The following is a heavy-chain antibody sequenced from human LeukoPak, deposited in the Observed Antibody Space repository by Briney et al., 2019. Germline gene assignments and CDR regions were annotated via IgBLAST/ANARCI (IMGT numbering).Heavy chain of an antibody. V-gene: IGHV3-33*01. D-gene: IGHD2-15*01. CDR2: IWYDGSQK. J-gene: IGHJ4*02. Sequence: PGGSLRHSCAVSGFIFRNSGMHWVRQAPGKGLEWVAIIWYDGSQKYYADSVQGRFTISRDNSKNTLFLQMNSLRAEDTAVYYCASESRGVATLDYWGQGTLVTVSS. CDR3: ASESRGVATLDY. CDR1: GFIFRNSG.